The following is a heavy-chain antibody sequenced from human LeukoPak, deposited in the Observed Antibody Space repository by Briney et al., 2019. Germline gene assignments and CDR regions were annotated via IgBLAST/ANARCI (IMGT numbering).Heavy chain of an antibody. Sequence: GGSLRRSCAATGFTFSTSGMHWVRQAPGKGLEWMAVISYDGNNKDYADSVKGRITISRDNSKNMLYLQMNSLRAEDTDVYYCARRGYYDRSGYDYWGQRTLVTVSS. D-gene: IGHD3-22*01. CDR3: ARRGYYDRSGYDY. CDR2: ISYDGNNK. J-gene: IGHJ4*02. CDR1: GFTFSTSG. V-gene: IGHV3-30*03.